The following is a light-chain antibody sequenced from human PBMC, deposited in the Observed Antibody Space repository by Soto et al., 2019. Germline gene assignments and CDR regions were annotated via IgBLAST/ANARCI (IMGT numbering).Light chain of an antibody. CDR3: SSYTSSSTLV. CDR2: DVS. J-gene: IGLJ1*01. CDR1: SSDVGDYNY. Sequence: QSALTQPASVSGSPGQSITISCTGTSSDVGDYNYVSWYQQHPGKAPKVMIYDVSNRPSGVSNRFSGSKSGNTASLTISGHQAEDEAEYYCSSYTSSSTLVFGTGTKLTVL. V-gene: IGLV2-14*01.